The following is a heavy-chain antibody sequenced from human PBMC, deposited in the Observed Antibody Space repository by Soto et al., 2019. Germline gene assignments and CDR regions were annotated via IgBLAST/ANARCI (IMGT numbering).Heavy chain of an antibody. CDR2: INPNSGGT. D-gene: IGHD1-1*01. CDR3: ARGAPTGPFDY. Sequence: GASVKVSCKASGYTFTGYYMHWVRQAPGQGLEWMGWINPNSGGTNYAQKFQGRVTITADESTSTAYMELSSLRSEDTAVYYCARGAPTGPFDYWGQGTLVTAPQ. J-gene: IGHJ4*02. CDR1: GYTFTGYY. V-gene: IGHV1-2*02.